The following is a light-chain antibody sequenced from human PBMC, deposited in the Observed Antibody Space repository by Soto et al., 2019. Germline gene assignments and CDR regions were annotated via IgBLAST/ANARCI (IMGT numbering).Light chain of an antibody. Sequence: QSALTQPPSASGSPGQSITISCTGTTRDVGAYNFVSWYRQLPGKAPKLLIYEVTKRPSGVPDRFPGSKSGNTASLTVSGLQAEDEADYYCSSYAGSATFVVFGEGTKLTVL. CDR2: EVT. J-gene: IGLJ2*01. CDR3: SSYAGSATFVV. V-gene: IGLV2-8*01. CDR1: TRDVGAYNF.